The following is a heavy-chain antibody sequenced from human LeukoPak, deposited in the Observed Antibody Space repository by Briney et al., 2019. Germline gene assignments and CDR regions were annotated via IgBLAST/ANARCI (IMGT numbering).Heavy chain of an antibody. CDR3: TTWGPWSHFDY. CDR1: EFAFSNYW. V-gene: IGHV3-7*01. J-gene: IGHJ4*02. CDR2: IKEDGTEK. Sequence: GGSLRRSCAASEFAFSNYWMSWVRQAPGKGLEWVANIKEDGTEKNYVGSVKGRFTISRDNAKNSLYLQMNSLRAEDTAVYYCTTWGPWSHFDYWGQGTLVTVSA. D-gene: IGHD3-3*01.